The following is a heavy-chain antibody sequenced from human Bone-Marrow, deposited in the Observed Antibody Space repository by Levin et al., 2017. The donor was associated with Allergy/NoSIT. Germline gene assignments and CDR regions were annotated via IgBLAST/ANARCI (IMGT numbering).Heavy chain of an antibody. CDR2: REERGKR. Sequence: ICSLSGGSISTGGFHWSWVRQRGGKGGEGRGEREERGKREEKRELQSRLSISIDTSKNQFSLRLTAVTAADTAVHYCAREDGYVFDYWGQGTLVTVSS. J-gene: IGHJ4*02. CDR3: AREDGYVFDY. V-gene: IGHV4-31*03. CDR1: GGSISTGGFH. D-gene: IGHD5-24*01.